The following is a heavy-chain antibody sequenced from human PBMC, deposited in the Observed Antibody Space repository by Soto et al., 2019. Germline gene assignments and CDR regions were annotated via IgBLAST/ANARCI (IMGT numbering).Heavy chain of an antibody. J-gene: IGHJ3*02. Sequence: ALVKVSCKASGYTFTSYCISWVRQAPGQGLEWMGWISAYNGNTNYAQKLQGRVTMTTDTSTSTAYMELRSLRSDDTAVHYCARVASSGWYRGDAFDIWGQGTMVTVSS. V-gene: IGHV1-18*04. CDR2: ISAYNGNT. CDR1: GYTFTSYC. D-gene: IGHD6-19*01. CDR3: ARVASSGWYRGDAFDI.